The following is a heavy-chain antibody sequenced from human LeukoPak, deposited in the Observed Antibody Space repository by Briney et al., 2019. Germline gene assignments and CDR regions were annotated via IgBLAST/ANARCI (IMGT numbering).Heavy chain of an antibody. CDR1: GGSISSGGHY. D-gene: IGHD6-6*01. V-gene: IGHV4-31*03. J-gene: IGHJ6*02. CDR3: ARGSIAAQYYYYGMDV. CDR2: IYYSGST. Sequence: PSETLSLTCTVSGGSISSGGHYWSWIRQHPGKGLEWIGYIYYSGSTYYSPSLRSRLTISVDTSTNQFSLKLNSVTAADTAVYYCARGSIAAQYYYYGMDVWGQGTTVTVSS.